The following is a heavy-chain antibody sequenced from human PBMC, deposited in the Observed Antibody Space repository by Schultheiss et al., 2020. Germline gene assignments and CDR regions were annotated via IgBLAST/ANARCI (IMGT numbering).Heavy chain of an antibody. CDR1: GFTFSDYY. CDR3: ARESSSSSDWYFDL. Sequence: GGSLRLSCAASGFTFSDYYMTLIRQAPGKGLEWVSAISGSGGSTYYAYPVKGRFTISRDNSKNTLYLQMNSLRAEDTAVYYCARESSSSSDWYFDLWGRGTLVTVSS. D-gene: IGHD6-6*01. J-gene: IGHJ2*01. CDR2: ISGSGGST. V-gene: IGHV3-23*01.